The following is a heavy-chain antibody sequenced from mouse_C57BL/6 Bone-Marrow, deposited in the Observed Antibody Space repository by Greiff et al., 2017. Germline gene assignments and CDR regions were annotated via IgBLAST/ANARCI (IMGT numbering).Heavy chain of an antibody. V-gene: IGHV2-2*01. J-gene: IGHJ4*01. CDR3: ASYGTTGVAMDY. Sequence: VQLQQSGPGLVQPSQSLSITCTVSGFSLTSYGVHWVRQSPGKGLEWLGVIWSGGSTDYNAAFISRLSISKDNSKSQVFFKMTSLQADDTAIYYCASYGTTGVAMDYWGQGTSVTVSS. CDR1: GFSLTSYG. CDR2: IWSGGST. D-gene: IGHD1-1*02.